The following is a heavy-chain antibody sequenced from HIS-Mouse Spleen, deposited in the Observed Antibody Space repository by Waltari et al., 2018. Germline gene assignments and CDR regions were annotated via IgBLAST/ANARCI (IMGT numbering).Heavy chain of an antibody. V-gene: IGHV4-39*07. CDR2: IYYSGST. D-gene: IGHD5-12*01. CDR3: ARDGYSGYGHDAFDI. J-gene: IGHJ3*02. Sequence: QRQLQESGPGLVKPSETLSLPCTVSGGPRSRSRYYWGWIRQPPGKGLEWSGSIYYSGSTYYNPSLKSRVTISVDTSKNQFSLKLSSVTAADTAVYYCARDGYSGYGHDAFDIWGQGTMVTVSS. CDR1: GGPRSRSRYY.